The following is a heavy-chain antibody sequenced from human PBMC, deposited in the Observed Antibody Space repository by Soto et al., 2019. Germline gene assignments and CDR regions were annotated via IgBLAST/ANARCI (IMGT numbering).Heavy chain of an antibody. CDR3: AKRRGAGGHGDY. D-gene: IGHD2-15*01. V-gene: IGHV3-23*01. Sequence: DVQLLESGGGLVQPEGSLRLSCAASGFTFSSYAMGWVRQGPGKGLEWVAVVSIGGSTQYADSVRGRFTNSRDNSKNTLSMQMNSLTAEDAAVYFCAKRRGAGGHGDYCGQGALVTVSS. CDR2: VSIGGST. CDR1: GFTFSSYA. J-gene: IGHJ4*02.